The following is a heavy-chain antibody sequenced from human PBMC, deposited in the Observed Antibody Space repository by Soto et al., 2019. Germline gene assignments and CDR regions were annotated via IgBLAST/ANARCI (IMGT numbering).Heavy chain of an antibody. V-gene: IGHV1-69*05. CDR2: IIAIFGKA. CDR3: ARIVLGSWYFDL. J-gene: IGHJ2*01. D-gene: IGHD2-8*02. Sequence: ASVKVSCKASGGTFSSYAISWVRQAPGQGLEWMGGIIAIFGKANYAQKFQGRVTMTTDASTSTAYMELRSLRSDDTAVYYCARIVLGSWYFDLWGRGTLVTVSS. CDR1: GGTFSSYA.